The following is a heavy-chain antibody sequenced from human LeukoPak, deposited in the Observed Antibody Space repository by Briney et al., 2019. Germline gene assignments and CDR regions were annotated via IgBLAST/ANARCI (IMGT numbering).Heavy chain of an antibody. CDR1: GYTFTGYY. CDR2: INPNSGGT. V-gene: IGHV1-2*02. D-gene: IGHD5-24*01. Sequence: ASVKVSCKASGYTFTGYYMHWVRQAPGQGLEWMGWINPNSGGTNYAQKFQGRVTMTRDTSISTAYMELSRLRSDDTAVYYCARTIFALRDYYYYMDVWGKGTTVIVSS. J-gene: IGHJ6*03. CDR3: ARTIFALRDYYYYMDV.